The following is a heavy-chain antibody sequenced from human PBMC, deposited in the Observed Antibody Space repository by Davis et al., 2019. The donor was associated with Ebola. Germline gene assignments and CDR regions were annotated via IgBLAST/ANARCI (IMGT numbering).Heavy chain of an antibody. CDR3: ARGGIWYCSGGSCYSGWFDP. J-gene: IGHJ5*02. CDR1: GGSIRSGDYY. Sequence: PSETLSLTCSVSGGSIRSGDYYWSWIRQPPGKGLEWIGYINYSGSTYNNPSLKSRVTISIDTSKNQFSLKLSSVTAADTAVYCCARGGIWYCSGGSCYSGWFDPWGQGTLVTVSA. D-gene: IGHD2-15*01. CDR2: INYSGST. V-gene: IGHV4-30-4*01.